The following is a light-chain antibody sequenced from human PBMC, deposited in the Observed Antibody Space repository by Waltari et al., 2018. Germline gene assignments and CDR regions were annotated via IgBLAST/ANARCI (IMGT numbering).Light chain of an antibody. CDR3: TSYTASSTLV. Sequence: QSALIQPASVSGSPGQSITLSCTGPSRDVGGYNFLSWYQHHPGKAPKLLIYEVRDRPSGVSSRFFGSKTGNRASLTISGLLPEDEADYFCTSYTASSTLVFGGGTKVTVL. V-gene: IGLV2-14*01. CDR2: EVR. CDR1: SRDVGGYNF. J-gene: IGLJ3*02.